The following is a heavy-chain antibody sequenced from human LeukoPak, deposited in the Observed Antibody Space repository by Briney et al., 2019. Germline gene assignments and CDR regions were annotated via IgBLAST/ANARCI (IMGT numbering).Heavy chain of an antibody. CDR2: ISYDGSNK. D-gene: IGHD3-10*01. CDR1: GFTFSSYG. Sequence: QSGGSLRLSCAASGFTFSSYGMHWVRQAPGKGLEWVAVISYDGSNKYYADSVKGRFTISRDNSKNTLYLQMNSLRAEDTAVYYCAKDYLRMVRGVMDSDRYYYYYMDVWGKGTTVTVSS. CDR3: AKDYLRMVRGVMDSDRYYYYYMDV. V-gene: IGHV3-30*18. J-gene: IGHJ6*03.